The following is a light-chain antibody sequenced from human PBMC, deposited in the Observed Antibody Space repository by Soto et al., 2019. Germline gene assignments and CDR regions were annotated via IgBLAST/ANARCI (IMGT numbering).Light chain of an antibody. J-gene: IGKJ2*01. CDR3: QQSYSTPYT. CDR2: AAP. Sequence: DIQMTQSPSSLYASVGDRVTITCRASQSFSSYLNWYQQKPGKAPKLLIYAAPSLQSGVPSRFSGSRSGTDFTLTVSSLEPEDYATYYCQQSYSTPYTFGQGTTWAIK. CDR1: QSFSSY. V-gene: IGKV1-39*01.